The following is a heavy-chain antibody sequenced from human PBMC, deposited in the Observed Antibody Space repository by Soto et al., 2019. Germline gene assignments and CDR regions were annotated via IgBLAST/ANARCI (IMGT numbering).Heavy chain of an antibody. J-gene: IGHJ3*02. D-gene: IGHD4-17*01. CDR3: ASKNDYGDLDAFDI. CDR2: ISSSSSYI. Sequence: GGSLRLSCAASGFTFSSYSMNWVRQAPGKGLEWVSSISSSSSYIYYADSVKGRFTISRDNAKNSLYLQMNSLRAEDTAVYYCASKNDYGDLDAFDIWGQGTMVTVSS. CDR1: GFTFSSYS. V-gene: IGHV3-21*01.